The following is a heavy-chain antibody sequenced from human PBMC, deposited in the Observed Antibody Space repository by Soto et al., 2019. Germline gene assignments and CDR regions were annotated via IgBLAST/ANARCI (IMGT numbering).Heavy chain of an antibody. D-gene: IGHD3-3*01. CDR1: GYTFTSYG. Sequence: ASVKVSCKASGYTFTSYGISWVRQAPGQGLERMGWISAYNGNTNYAQKLQGRVTMTTDTSTSTAYMELRSLRSDDTAVYYCARADSAYDFWSGYYGYYYYGMDVWGQGTTVTVSS. J-gene: IGHJ6*02. V-gene: IGHV1-18*01. CDR2: ISAYNGNT. CDR3: ARADSAYDFWSGYYGYYYYGMDV.